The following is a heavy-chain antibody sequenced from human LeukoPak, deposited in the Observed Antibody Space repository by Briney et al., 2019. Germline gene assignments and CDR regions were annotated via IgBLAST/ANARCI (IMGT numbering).Heavy chain of an antibody. CDR2: IYNSGST. Sequence: SETLSLTCTVSGGSISSSPDYWAWIRQPPGKGLEWIGSIYNSGSTYYNSSLKSRVTMSVETSKNQFSLNLSSVTAADTAVYYCAKGGGWLYYFDYWGQGTLVTVSS. J-gene: IGHJ4*02. CDR1: GGSISSSPDY. CDR3: AKGGGWLYYFDY. V-gene: IGHV4-39*01. D-gene: IGHD4-23*01.